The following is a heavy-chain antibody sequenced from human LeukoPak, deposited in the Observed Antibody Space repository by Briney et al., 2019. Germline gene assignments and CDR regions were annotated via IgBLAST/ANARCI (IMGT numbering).Heavy chain of an antibody. CDR3: ASGSYLWGGMDV. V-gene: IGHV1-18*01. CDR2: ISADSGDR. J-gene: IGHJ6*01. D-gene: IGHD1-26*01. CDR1: GDSFSNYG. Sequence: ASVKVSCKASGDSFSNYGFAWVRQAPGQGLEWMGWISADSGDRYYAQNFQHRVTMTTDTSTTTGYMELRSLRSDDTAVYYCASGSYLWGGMDVWGPGDHGHRLL.